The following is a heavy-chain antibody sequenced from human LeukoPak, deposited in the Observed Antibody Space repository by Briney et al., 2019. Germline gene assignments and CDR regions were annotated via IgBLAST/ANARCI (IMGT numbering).Heavy chain of an antibody. V-gene: IGHV1-2*02. CDR3: AREQYYYDSSGWIDY. CDR2: INPNSGGT. CDR1: GYTFTGYY. D-gene: IGHD3-22*01. J-gene: IGHJ4*02. Sequence: ASVKASCKASGYTFTGYYMHWVRQAPGQGLEWMGWINPNSGGTNYAQKFQGRVTMTRDTSISTAYMELSRLRSDDTAVYCCAREQYYYDSSGWIDYWGQGTLVTVSS.